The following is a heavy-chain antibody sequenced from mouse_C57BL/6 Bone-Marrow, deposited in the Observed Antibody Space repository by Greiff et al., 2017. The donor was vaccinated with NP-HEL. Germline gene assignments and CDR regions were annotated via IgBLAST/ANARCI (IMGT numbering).Heavy chain of an antibody. V-gene: IGHV1-64*01. Sequence: QVQLQQPGAELVKPGASVKLSCKASGYTFTSYWMHWVKQRPGQGLEWIGMIHPNSGSTNYNEKFKSKATLTVDKSSSTAYMQLSSLTSEDSAVYYCARTTTVVIRGCFDYWGQGTTLTVSS. CDR3: ARTTTVVIRGCFDY. J-gene: IGHJ2*01. D-gene: IGHD1-1*01. CDR2: IHPNSGST. CDR1: GYTFTSYW.